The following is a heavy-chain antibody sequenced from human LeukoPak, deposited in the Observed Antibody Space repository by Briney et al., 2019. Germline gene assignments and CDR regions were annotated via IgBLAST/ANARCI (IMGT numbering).Heavy chain of an antibody. Sequence: PSETLSLTCTVSGGSISSSSYYWGWLRQPPGEGLEWIGTIYYSGTTYYNTSLGSRVTISLDTSKNQFSLKLTSVTAADTAVYYCARRSTKENGFDFWGQGTLVTVSS. J-gene: IGHJ4*02. CDR1: GGSISSSSYY. CDR3: ARRSTKENGFDF. D-gene: IGHD1-1*01. CDR2: IYYSGTT. V-gene: IGHV4-39*01.